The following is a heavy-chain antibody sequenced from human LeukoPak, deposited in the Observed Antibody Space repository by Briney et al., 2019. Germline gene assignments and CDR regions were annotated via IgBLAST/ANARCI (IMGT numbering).Heavy chain of an antibody. CDR2: IIPIFGTA. J-gene: IGHJ4*02. CDR3: ASSLSVDFWSGYPFDY. D-gene: IGHD3-3*01. CDR1: GGTFSSYA. Sequence: PGTSVKVSCKASGGTFSSYAISWVQQAPGQGLEWIGGIIPIFGTANYAQKFQGRVTITADESTSTAYMELSSLRSEDTAVYYCASSLSVDFWSGYPFDYWGQGTLVTVSS. V-gene: IGHV1-69*13.